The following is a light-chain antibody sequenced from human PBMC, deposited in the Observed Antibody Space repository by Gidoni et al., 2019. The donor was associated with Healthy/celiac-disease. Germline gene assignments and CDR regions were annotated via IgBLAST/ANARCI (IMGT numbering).Light chain of an antibody. CDR2: GAS. CDR3: QQYGSSRALT. Sequence: EIVLTQSPGTLSVSPGERATLSCRASQSVSSSYLAWYQQKPGQAPRLLIYGASSRATGIPDRFSGRGSGTDFTLTISRLEPEDFAVYYCQQYGSSRALTFGGGTKVEIK. J-gene: IGKJ4*01. V-gene: IGKV3-20*01. CDR1: QSVSSSY.